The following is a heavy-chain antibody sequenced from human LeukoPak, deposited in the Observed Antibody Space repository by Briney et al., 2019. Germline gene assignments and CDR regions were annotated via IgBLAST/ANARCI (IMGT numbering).Heavy chain of an antibody. D-gene: IGHD6-13*01. CDR3: ARGGGMRSWYDFDY. J-gene: IGHJ4*02. Sequence: GGSLRLSCAASGFTFSNYWMSWVHQAPGKGLEFMANIKEAGSEKYYVDSVKGRFTISRDNDKNLVHLQMNSLRAEDTAVYYCARGGGMRSWYDFDYWGQGTLVTVSS. V-gene: IGHV3-7*04. CDR1: GFTFSNYW. CDR2: IKEAGSEK.